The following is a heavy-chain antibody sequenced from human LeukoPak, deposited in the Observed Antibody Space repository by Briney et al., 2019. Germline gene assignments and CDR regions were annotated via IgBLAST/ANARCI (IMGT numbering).Heavy chain of an antibody. Sequence: GGSLRLSCAASGFIFRNHWMSWVRQVPGRGLEWVSAISGSGGSTYYADSVKGRFTISRDNSKNTLYLQMNSLRAEDTAVYYCAKDLRSSSWYDYYFDYWGQGTLVTVSS. D-gene: IGHD6-13*01. CDR1: GFIFRNHW. V-gene: IGHV3-23*01. CDR2: ISGSGGST. J-gene: IGHJ4*02. CDR3: AKDLRSSSWYDYYFDY.